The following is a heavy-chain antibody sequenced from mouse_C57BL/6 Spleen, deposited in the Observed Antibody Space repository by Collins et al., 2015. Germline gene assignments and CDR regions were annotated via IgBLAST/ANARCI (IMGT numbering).Heavy chain of an antibody. D-gene: IGHD2-1*01. CDR3: AGYGNYPYYFDY. V-gene: IGHV1-26*01. Sequence: EVQLQQSGPELVKPGASVKISCKASGYTFTDYYMNWVKQSHGKSLEWIGDINPNNGGTTYNQKFKGKAILTVDKSSSTAYMELRSLTSEDSAVYYCAGYGNYPYYFDYWGQGTTLTVSS. J-gene: IGHJ2*01. CDR2: INPNNGGT. CDR1: GYTFTDYY.